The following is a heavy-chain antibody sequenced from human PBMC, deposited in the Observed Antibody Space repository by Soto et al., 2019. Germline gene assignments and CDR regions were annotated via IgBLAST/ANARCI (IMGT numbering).Heavy chain of an antibody. D-gene: IGHD3-9*01. J-gene: IGHJ4*02. V-gene: IGHV4-31*03. Sequence: QVQLQESGPGLVKPSQTLSLTCTVSGASINSGGYYWSWVRQHPGKGLEWIGYIYYSGKTYYNPSLKSRVTISVDTSKIQFSLKLSSVTTADTAIYYCARLYYDILTGHGGFDCWGQGTLITVSS. CDR2: IYYSGKT. CDR1: GASINSGGYY. CDR3: ARLYYDILTGHGGFDC.